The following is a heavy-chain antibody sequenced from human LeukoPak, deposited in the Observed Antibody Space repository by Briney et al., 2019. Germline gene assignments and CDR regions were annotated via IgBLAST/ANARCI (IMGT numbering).Heavy chain of an antibody. CDR2: ISYDGSNE. Sequence: GGSLRLSCAAPEFTFDSYAMHWVRQAPGKGLEWVAVISYDGSNEYYTDSVRGRFSISRDNSKNTLYLQMNSLSAEDTAVYYCARGSWFGELLPFDYWGQGTLVTVSS. CDR1: EFTFDSYA. D-gene: IGHD3-10*01. V-gene: IGHV3-30-3*01. CDR3: ARGSWFGELLPFDY. J-gene: IGHJ4*02.